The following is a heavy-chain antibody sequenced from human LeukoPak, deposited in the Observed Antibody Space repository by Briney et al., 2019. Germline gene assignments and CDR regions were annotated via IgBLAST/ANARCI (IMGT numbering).Heavy chain of an antibody. Sequence: GGSLRLSCAASGSTFSSYWMHWVRQAPGKGLVWVSRINSDGSSTSYADSVKGRFTISRDNAKNTLYLQMNSLRAEDTAVYYCARRVGGGAPYYFDYWGQGTLVTVSS. D-gene: IGHD1-26*01. J-gene: IGHJ4*02. CDR3: ARRVGGGAPYYFDY. CDR2: INSDGSST. CDR1: GSTFSSYW. V-gene: IGHV3-74*01.